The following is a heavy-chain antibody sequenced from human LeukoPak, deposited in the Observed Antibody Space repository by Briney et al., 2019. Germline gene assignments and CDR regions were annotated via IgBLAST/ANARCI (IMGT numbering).Heavy chain of an antibody. D-gene: IGHD3-3*01. J-gene: IGHJ5*02. Sequence: ASVKVSCKASGYTFTSYGISWVRQAPGQGLEWMGWIGAYNGNTNYAQKLQGRVTMTTDTSTSTAYMELRSLRSDDTAVYYCARDFDYDFWSGYYGEPKNWFDPWGQGTLVTVSS. V-gene: IGHV1-18*01. CDR1: GYTFTSYG. CDR3: ARDFDYDFWSGYYGEPKNWFDP. CDR2: IGAYNGNT.